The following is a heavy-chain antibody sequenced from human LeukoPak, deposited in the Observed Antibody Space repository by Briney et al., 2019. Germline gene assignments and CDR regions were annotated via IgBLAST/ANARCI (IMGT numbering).Heavy chain of an antibody. CDR2: IYYSGST. Sequence: SQTLSLTCTVSGGSISSGDYYWSWIRQPPGKGLEWIGYIYYSGSTYYNPSLKSRVTISVDTSKNQFSPKLSSVTAADTAVYYCASSYDSSGYSFDYWGQGIPVSVSS. V-gene: IGHV4-30-4*01. D-gene: IGHD3-22*01. CDR1: GGSISSGDYY. CDR3: ASSYDSSGYSFDY. J-gene: IGHJ4*02.